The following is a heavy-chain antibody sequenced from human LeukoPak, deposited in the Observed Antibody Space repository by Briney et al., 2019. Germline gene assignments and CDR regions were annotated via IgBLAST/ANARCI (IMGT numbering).Heavy chain of an antibody. Sequence: GGSLRLSCAASGFTFRSYAMSWVRQAPGKGLEWVSGINWNGGSTGYADSVKGRFTISRDNAKNSLYLQMNSLRAEDTALYYCATVGGYCTNGVCFADYWGQGTLVTVSS. D-gene: IGHD2-8*01. CDR1: GFTFRSYA. CDR2: INWNGGST. J-gene: IGHJ4*02. V-gene: IGHV3-20*04. CDR3: ATVGGYCTNGVCFADY.